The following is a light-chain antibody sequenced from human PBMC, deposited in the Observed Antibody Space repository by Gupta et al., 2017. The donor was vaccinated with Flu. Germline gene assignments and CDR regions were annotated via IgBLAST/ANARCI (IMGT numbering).Light chain of an antibody. V-gene: IGKV1-5*03. CDR3: QQYNSYSGT. J-gene: IGKJ1*01. Sequence: DIQMTQSPSTLSASVGDRVTITCRASQSISSWLAWYQQKPGKAHKVLIYKASSLQSGVPSRFSGSGSGTEFTLTISSLQPDDFATYYCQQYNSYSGTFGQGTKVEIK. CDR2: KAS. CDR1: QSISSW.